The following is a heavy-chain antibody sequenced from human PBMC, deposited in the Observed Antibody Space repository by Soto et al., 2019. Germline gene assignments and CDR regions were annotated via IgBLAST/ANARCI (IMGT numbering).Heavy chain of an antibody. CDR2: INPSGGST. V-gene: IGHV1-46*01. CDR3: ARADKGGSY. Sequence: QVQLEQSGAEVKKTGASVKVSCKASGYTFTSCYMHWVRQAPGQGLEWMGIINPSGGSTNYAQKFQDRVTMTRDTSTSTVYMELSSLRSEDTAMYYCARADKGGSYWGQGTLVTVSS. D-gene: IGHD1-26*01. J-gene: IGHJ4*02. CDR1: GYTFTSCY.